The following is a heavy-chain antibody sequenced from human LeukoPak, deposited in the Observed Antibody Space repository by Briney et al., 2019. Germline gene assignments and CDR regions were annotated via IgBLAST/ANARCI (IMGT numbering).Heavy chain of an antibody. J-gene: IGHJ4*02. Sequence: GESLKISCKGSGYSFTSYWIGWVRQMPGKGLVWMGIIYPGDSDTRYSPSFQGQVTISADKSISTAYLQWSSLKASDTAMYYRARRGPCTSGPTNCDYWGQGTLVTVSS. CDR1: GYSFTSYW. V-gene: IGHV5-51*01. CDR3: ARRGPCTSGPTNCDY. D-gene: IGHD2-2*01. CDR2: IYPGDSDT.